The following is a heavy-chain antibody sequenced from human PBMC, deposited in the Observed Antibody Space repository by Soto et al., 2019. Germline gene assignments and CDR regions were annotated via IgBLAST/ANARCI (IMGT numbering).Heavy chain of an antibody. V-gene: IGHV4-31*03. CDR2: IYYSGST. CDR1: GGSISSGGYY. D-gene: IGHD4-17*01. J-gene: IGHJ4*02. CDR3: ARDSRAYGEGWDY. Sequence: QVQLQESGPGLVKPSQTLSLTCTVSGGSISSGGYYWSWIRQHPGKGLEWIGYIYYSGSTYYNPSLKSRVTVSVDTSKNQFSLKVSSFTAGDTAVYYCARDSRAYGEGWDYWGQGTLVTVSS.